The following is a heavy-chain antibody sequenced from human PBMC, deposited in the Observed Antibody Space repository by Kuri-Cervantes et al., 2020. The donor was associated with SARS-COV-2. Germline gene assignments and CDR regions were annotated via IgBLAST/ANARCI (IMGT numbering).Heavy chain of an antibody. D-gene: IGHD6-19*01. CDR2: IKSKTDGGTT. CDR1: GFTFSNAW. CDR3: TTDGVAVAPFDF. J-gene: IGHJ4*02. Sequence: GESLKISCAASGFTFSNAWMNWVRQAPGKGLEWVGRIKSKTDGGTTDYAAPVKGRFTISRDDSKNTLYLQMNSLKTEDTAVYYCTTDGVAVAPFDFWGQGTLVTVSS. V-gene: IGHV3-15*07.